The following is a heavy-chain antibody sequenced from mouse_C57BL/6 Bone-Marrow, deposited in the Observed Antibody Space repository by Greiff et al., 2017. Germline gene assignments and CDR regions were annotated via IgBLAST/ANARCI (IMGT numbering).Heavy chain of an antibody. D-gene: IGHD1-1*01. J-gene: IGHJ2*01. CDR1: GFTFSDYG. CDR3: ARYYYGSSSYFAY. Sequence: EVKVVESGGGLVKPGGSLKLSCAASGFTFSDYGMHWVRQAPEKGLEWVAYISSGSSTIYYADTVKGRFTISRDNAKNTLFLQMTSLRSEDTAMYYCARYYYGSSSYFAYWGQGTTLTVSS. CDR2: ISSGSSTI. V-gene: IGHV5-17*01.